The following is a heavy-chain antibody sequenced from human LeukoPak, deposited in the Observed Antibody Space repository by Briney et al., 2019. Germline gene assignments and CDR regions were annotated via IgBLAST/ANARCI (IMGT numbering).Heavy chain of an antibody. V-gene: IGHV1-2*02. D-gene: IGHD2-21*02. CDR2: INPHSGGT. CDR1: GFTFTGHY. CDR3: VREGNELLSKDFDS. Sequence: ASVKVSCKASGFTFTGHYIHWARQAPGQGLEWMGYINPHSGGTNSPQKFQGRVTMTTDTSISAAYMELSSLISDDTAMYYCVREGNELLSKDFDSWGQGTLVTVSS. J-gene: IGHJ4*02.